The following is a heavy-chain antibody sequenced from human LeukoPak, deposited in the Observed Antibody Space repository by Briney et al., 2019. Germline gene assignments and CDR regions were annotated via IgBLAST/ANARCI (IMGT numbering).Heavy chain of an antibody. J-gene: IGHJ5*02. Sequence: SVKVSCKASGGTFSSYAISWVRQAPGQGLEWMGGIIPIFGTATYAQKFQGRVTITADESTSPAYMELSSLRSEDTAVYYCARVWSIAVAATKFDPWGQGTLVTVSS. CDR3: ARVWSIAVAATKFDP. D-gene: IGHD6-19*01. CDR1: GGTFSSYA. V-gene: IGHV1-69*13. CDR2: IIPIFGTA.